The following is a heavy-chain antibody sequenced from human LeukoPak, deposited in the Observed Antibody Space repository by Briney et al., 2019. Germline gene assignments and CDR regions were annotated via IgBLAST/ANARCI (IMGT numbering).Heavy chain of an antibody. V-gene: IGHV3-23*01. J-gene: IGHJ4*02. CDR3: AKEGDFDWLSY. D-gene: IGHD3-9*01. CDR2: ISGSGGST. Sequence: GGSLRLSCAASGFTLSNAWMSWVRQAPGKGLEWVSAISGSGGSTYYADSVKGRFTISRDNSKNTLYLQMNSLRAEDTAVYYCAKEGDFDWLSYWGQGTLVTVSS. CDR1: GFTLSNAW.